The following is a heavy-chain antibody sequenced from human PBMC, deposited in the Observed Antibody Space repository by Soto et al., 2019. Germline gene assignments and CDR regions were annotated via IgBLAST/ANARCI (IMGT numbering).Heavy chain of an antibody. CDR1: GRSFSRYY. Sequence: PETLSLTCAFYGRSFSRYYCSWIRQPPGKELEWIGEINHSGSTNYNPSLKSRVTISVDTSKNQFSLKLSSVTAADTAVYYCARGRYDILTGYYKLYYYYGMDVWGQGTTVTV. CDR3: ARGRYDILTGYYKLYYYYGMDV. CDR2: INHSGST. J-gene: IGHJ6*02. V-gene: IGHV4-34*01. D-gene: IGHD3-9*01.